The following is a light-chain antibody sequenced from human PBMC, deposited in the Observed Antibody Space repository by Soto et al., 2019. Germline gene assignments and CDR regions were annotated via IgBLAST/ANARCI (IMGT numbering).Light chain of an antibody. CDR2: GAS. Sequence: EIVFTQSPGTLSLSPGERATLSCSASQSVSNNYLAWYQQKPGQAPRLLIYGASNRATGIPDRFSGSGSETEFTLTISSLQSEDYAIYYCQQYNNWPPWTFGQGAKVDIK. J-gene: IGKJ1*01. CDR1: QSVSNN. CDR3: QQYNNWPPWT. V-gene: IGKV3D-15*01.